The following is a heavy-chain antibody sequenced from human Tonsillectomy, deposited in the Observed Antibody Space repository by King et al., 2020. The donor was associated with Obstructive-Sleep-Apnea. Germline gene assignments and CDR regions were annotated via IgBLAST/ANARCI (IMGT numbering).Heavy chain of an antibody. CDR2: IYYSGST. J-gene: IGHJ4*02. CDR1: GGSISSSSYY. D-gene: IGHD2-21*02. CDR3: ARDGGYCGGACPHYYFDY. Sequence: LQLQESGPGLVKPSETLSLTCTVSGGSISSSSYYWGWIRQPPGKGLEWIGSIYYSGSTYYNPSLKSRVTISVDTSKNQFSLKLSSVTAADTAVYYCARDGGYCGGACPHYYFDYWGQGTLVTVSS. V-gene: IGHV4-39*07.